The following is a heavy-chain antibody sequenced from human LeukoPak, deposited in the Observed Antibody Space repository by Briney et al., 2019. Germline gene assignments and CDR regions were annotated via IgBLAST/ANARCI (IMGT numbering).Heavy chain of an antibody. D-gene: IGHD2-21*02. CDR2: ISSSSTI. CDR1: GFTFSSYS. V-gene: IGHV3-48*04. Sequence: GGSLRLSCAASGFTFSSYSMNWVRQAPGKGLEWVSYISSSSTIYYADSVKGRFTISRDNAKNSLYLQMNSLRAEDTAVYYCARDLAVVTAFDYWGQGTLVTVSS. CDR3: ARDLAVVTAFDY. J-gene: IGHJ4*02.